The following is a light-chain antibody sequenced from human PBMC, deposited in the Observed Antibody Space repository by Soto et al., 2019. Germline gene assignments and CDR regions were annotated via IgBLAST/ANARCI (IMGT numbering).Light chain of an antibody. J-gene: IGKJ1*01. CDR1: QSVLYSSNNKNY. Sequence: DIVMTQSPDSLAVSLGERATINCKSSQSVLYSSNNKNYLAWYQQKPGQPPKLLIYWASTRESGVPDRFSGSGSGTDFTLTISSLQAEDVAVYYCHQYYSTPRTFGHGTKVDIK. CDR3: HQYYSTPRT. V-gene: IGKV4-1*01. CDR2: WAS.